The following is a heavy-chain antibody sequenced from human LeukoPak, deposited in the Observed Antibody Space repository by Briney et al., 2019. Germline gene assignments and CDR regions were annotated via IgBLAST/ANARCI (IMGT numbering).Heavy chain of an antibody. CDR2: IYYSGST. CDR1: GGSLSRYY. D-gene: IGHD5-24*01. CDR3: ARVGRRDGYNHRYYFDY. V-gene: IGHV4-59*01. J-gene: IGHJ4*02. Sequence: PSETLSLTCTVSGGSLSRYYWSWIRQPPGKGLEWIGYIYYSGSTNYNPSLKSRVTISVDTSKNQFSLKLSSVTAADTAVYYCARVGRRDGYNHRYYFDYWGQGTLVTVS.